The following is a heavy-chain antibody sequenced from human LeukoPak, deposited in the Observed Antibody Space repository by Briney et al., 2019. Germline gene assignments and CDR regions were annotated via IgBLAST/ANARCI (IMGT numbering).Heavy chain of an antibody. D-gene: IGHD7-27*01. CDR2: ISTYNGNT. V-gene: IGHV1-18*01. Sequence: ASVKVSCKASGYTLTSYDISWVRQAPGQGLEWMGGISTYNGNTNYAQKFQGRVTMTRDTSTSTVDMELSSLGSGDTAVYYCARDLTGDPHYYFYYGMDVWGQGTTVTVSS. CDR3: ARDLTGDPHYYFYYGMDV. J-gene: IGHJ6*02. CDR1: GYTLTSYD.